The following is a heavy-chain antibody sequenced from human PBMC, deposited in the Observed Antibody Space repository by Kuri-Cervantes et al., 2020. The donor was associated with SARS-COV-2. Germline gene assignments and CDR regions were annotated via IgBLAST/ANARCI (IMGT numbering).Heavy chain of an antibody. V-gene: IGHV4-39*01. CDR2: IYYSGST. CDR1: GCSIGRSSYY. D-gene: IGHD5-18*01. CDR3: ARHEGWFPLWLPFDY. J-gene: IGHJ4*02. Sequence: AETLSLTCTVSGCSIGRSSYYWFWIRQRPGKGLEWFGSIYYSGSTYYNPSLKSRVTISVDTTKNQFSLMLSSVTAAETAVYYCARHEGWFPLWLPFDYWGQGTLVTVSS.